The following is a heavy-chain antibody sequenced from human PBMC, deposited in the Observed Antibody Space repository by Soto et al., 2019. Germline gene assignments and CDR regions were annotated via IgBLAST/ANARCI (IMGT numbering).Heavy chain of an antibody. Sequence: GGSLRLSCAASGFTFTNFAMSWVRQAPGRGLEWVSGISASGRDTYYADSVKDRFTVSRDNSKNTLYLQMNSLRAEDTAIYYCAKGKASGWYYIDYWGQGARVTVSS. D-gene: IGHD6-19*01. CDR3: AKGKASGWYYIDY. CDR2: ISASGRDT. J-gene: IGHJ4*02. CDR1: GFTFTNFA. V-gene: IGHV3-23*01.